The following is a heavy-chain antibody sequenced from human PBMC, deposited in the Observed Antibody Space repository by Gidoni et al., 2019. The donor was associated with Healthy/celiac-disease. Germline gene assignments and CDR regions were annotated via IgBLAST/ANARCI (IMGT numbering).Heavy chain of an antibody. V-gene: IGHV3-30-3*01. CDR2: ISYDGSNK. Sequence: QVQLVESGGGVVQPGRSLRLSCAASGFTFRSYAMHWVRQAPGKGLEWVAVISYDGSNKYYADSVKGRFTISRDNSKNTLYLQMNSLRAEDTAVYYCARDNEMATITGGCDYWGQGTLVTVSS. CDR1: GFTFRSYA. D-gene: IGHD5-12*01. J-gene: IGHJ4*02. CDR3: ARDNEMATITGGCDY.